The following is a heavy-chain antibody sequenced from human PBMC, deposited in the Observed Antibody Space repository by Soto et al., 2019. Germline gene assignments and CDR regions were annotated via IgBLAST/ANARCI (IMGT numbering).Heavy chain of an antibody. Sequence: QVQLVESGGGVVQPGGPLRLSCAASGFSFNNYGMHWVRQAPGKGLEWVAVVSYEGSVQYYTDSAKGRFTISRDNSKNTLYLQMNSLRDDDTAVYHCAKEISPKAGKWYFDLWGRGTLVTVSS. CDR3: AKEISPKAGKWYFDL. D-gene: IGHD6-19*01. CDR1: GFSFNNYG. CDR2: VSYEGSVQ. V-gene: IGHV3-30*18. J-gene: IGHJ2*01.